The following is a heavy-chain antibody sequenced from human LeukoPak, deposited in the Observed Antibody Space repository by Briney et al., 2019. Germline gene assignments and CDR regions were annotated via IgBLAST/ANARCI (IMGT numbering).Heavy chain of an antibody. Sequence: SVKVSCKASGGTFSSYAISWVRQAPGQGLEWMGGIIPIFGTANYAQKFQGRVTITADESTSTAYMELSSLRSEDTAVYYCARDSLENYYDSSGHYKDAFDIWGQGTMVTVSS. CDR2: IIPIFGTA. J-gene: IGHJ3*02. D-gene: IGHD3-22*01. CDR3: ARDSLENYYDSSGHYKDAFDI. CDR1: GGTFSSYA. V-gene: IGHV1-69*13.